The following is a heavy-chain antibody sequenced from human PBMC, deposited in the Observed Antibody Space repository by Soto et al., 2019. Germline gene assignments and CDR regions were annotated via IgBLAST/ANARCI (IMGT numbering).Heavy chain of an antibody. CDR1: GFTFSSYS. Sequence: GGSLRLSCAASGFTFSSYSMNWVRQAPGKGLEWVSSISSSSSYIYYADSVKGRFTISRDNAKNSLYLQMNSLRAEDTAVYYCAGGGYSYRDALDIWGQGTMVAVSS. J-gene: IGHJ3*02. D-gene: IGHD5-18*01. V-gene: IGHV3-21*01. CDR3: AGGGYSYRDALDI. CDR2: ISSSSSYI.